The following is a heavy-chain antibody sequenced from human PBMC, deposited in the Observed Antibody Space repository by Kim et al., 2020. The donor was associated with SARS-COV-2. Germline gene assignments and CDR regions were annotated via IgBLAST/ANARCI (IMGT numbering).Heavy chain of an antibody. CDR2: ITSASGGT. J-gene: IGHJ4*02. V-gene: IGHV3-23*01. CDR3: AKGTLEGCSGRVCYPFDH. Sequence: GGSLRLSCAASGFAFDNYAMNWVRQAPEKGLEWVSSITSASGGTYYANSVKGRFTISRDNSKNTLFLQMNSLRGEDTAVYYCAKGTLEGCSGRVCYPFDHWGGGTLVAVST. D-gene: IGHD2-8*02. CDR1: GFAFDNYA.